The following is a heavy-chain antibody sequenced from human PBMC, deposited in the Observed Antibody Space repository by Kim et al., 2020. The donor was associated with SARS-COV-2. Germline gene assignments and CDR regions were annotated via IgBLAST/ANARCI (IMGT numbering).Heavy chain of an antibody. CDR1: GYTFTSYA. CDR2: INTNTGNP. Sequence: ASVKVSCKASGYTFTSYAMNWVRQAPGQGLEWMGWINTNTGNPTYAQGFTGRFVFSLDTSVSTAYLQISSLKAEDTAVYYCAREWAAAGQFYYYYYGMDVWGQGTTVTVSS. CDR3: AREWAAAGQFYYYYYGMDV. V-gene: IGHV7-4-1*02. D-gene: IGHD6-13*01. J-gene: IGHJ6*02.